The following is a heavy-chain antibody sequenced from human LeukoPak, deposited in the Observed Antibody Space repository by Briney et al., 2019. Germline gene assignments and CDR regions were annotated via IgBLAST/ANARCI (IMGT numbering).Heavy chain of an antibody. J-gene: IGHJ3*02. V-gene: IGHV5-51*01. CDR2: IYPGDSDS. CDR1: GYSFTSYW. Sequence: GESLKISCKGSGYSFTSYWIAWVRQMPGKGLEWMGIIYPGDSDSKYSRSFQGQVTTSADKSINTAYLQWSSLKASDSAMYYCARRLGGVDVFNIWGRGTMVTVSS. CDR3: ARRLGGVDVFNI. D-gene: IGHD2-15*01.